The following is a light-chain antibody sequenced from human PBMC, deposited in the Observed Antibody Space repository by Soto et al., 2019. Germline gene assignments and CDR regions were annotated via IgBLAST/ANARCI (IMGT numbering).Light chain of an antibody. Sequence: QLVLTQSPSASASLGASVKLTCTLSSGHSNYAIAWHQQRPEKGPRYLMKLNSDGSHSKGDGIPDRFSGSISGAERYLTISSLQSEDEADYYCQTWGTGIQVFGGGTKLT. J-gene: IGLJ2*01. CDR3: QTWGTGIQV. CDR2: LNSDGSH. V-gene: IGLV4-69*01. CDR1: SGHSNYA.